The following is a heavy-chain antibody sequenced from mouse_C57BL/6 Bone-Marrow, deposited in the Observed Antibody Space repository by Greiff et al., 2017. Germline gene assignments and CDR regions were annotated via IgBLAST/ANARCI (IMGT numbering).Heavy chain of an antibody. J-gene: IGHJ4*01. CDR2: IYPGSGNT. Sequence: QVQLKQSGPELVKPGASVKISCKASGYSFTSYYIHWVKQRPGQGLEWIGWIYPGSGNTKYNEKFKGKATLTADPSSSTAYMQLSSLTSEDSAVYYCARRAYYGSSLRYAMDYWGQGTSVTVSS. D-gene: IGHD1-1*01. CDR1: GYSFTSYY. CDR3: ARRAYYGSSLRYAMDY. V-gene: IGHV1-66*01.